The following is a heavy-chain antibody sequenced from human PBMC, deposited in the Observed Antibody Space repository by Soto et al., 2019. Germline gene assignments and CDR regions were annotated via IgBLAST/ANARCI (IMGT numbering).Heavy chain of an antibody. CDR1: GDSVPSNTAA. J-gene: IGHJ4*02. CDR2: TYYRSNWRH. D-gene: IGHD6-19*01. CDR3: ARGVAGSGFDL. Sequence: SQTLSLTCAISGDSVPSNTAAWNLIRSSPSRGLEWLGRTYYRSNWRHDYAVSVRSRITVNPDTSKNHFSLQLNSVTPDDTAVYYCARGVAGSGFDLWGQGTLVTVSS. V-gene: IGHV6-1*01.